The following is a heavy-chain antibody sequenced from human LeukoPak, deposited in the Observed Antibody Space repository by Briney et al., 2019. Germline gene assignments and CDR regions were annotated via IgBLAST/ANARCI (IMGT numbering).Heavy chain of an antibody. CDR1: GFTFSSYS. Sequence: GGSLRLSCAASGFTFSSYSMNWVRQAPGKGLEWVANIKQDGSEKYYMDSVKGRFTISRDNAKNSLYLQMNSLRAEDTAVYYCARGATVTTGHWYFDLWGRGTLVTVSS. V-gene: IGHV3-7*01. J-gene: IGHJ2*01. CDR3: ARGATVTTGHWYFDL. D-gene: IGHD4-17*01. CDR2: IKQDGSEK.